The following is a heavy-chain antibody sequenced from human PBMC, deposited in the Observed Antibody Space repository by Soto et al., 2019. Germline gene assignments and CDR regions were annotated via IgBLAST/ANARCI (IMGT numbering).Heavy chain of an antibody. CDR2: IIPILGIA. D-gene: IGHD3-22*01. CDR3: ARSTIVRSSGYFDY. J-gene: IGHJ4*02. Sequence: QVQLVQSGAEVKKPGSSVKVSCKASGGTFSSYTISWVRQAPGQGLEWMGRIIPILGIADYAQKFQGRVTITADKSTSTAYMEQSSLRSEDTAVYYCARSTIVRSSGYFDYWVQGTLVTVSS. V-gene: IGHV1-69*02. CDR1: GGTFSSYT.